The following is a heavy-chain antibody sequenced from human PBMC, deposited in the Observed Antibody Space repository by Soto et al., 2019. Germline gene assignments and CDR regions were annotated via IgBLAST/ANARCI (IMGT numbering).Heavy chain of an antibody. J-gene: IGHJ4*02. CDR1: GDSNNSSHW. CDR2: VSHIGST. Sequence: QVQLQESGPGLVKPSGTLSLTFGVSGDSNNSSHWWNWVRQPPGKGLEWIGQVSHIGSTNYTPSLSSRVTKSVYKAKNHFSLKVTSVTAADTAVYYCAARHFGSGPRTDTRLDYWGQGTLVTVYS. CDR3: AARHFGSGPRTDTRLDY. V-gene: IGHV4-4*02. D-gene: IGHD3-3*02.